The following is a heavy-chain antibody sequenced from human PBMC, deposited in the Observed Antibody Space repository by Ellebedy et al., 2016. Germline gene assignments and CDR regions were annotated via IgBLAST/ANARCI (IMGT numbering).Heavy chain of an antibody. V-gene: IGHV3-23*01. Sequence: GESLKISXKGSGYGFSSYWIAWVRQAPGKGLEWVATISANGNKRALADSVQGRFTISRDNFRNTLHLQMNNLRGEDTAVYYCRQGHYADYWGQGTLVTVSS. CDR3: RQGHYADY. D-gene: IGHD2-2*01. J-gene: IGHJ4*02. CDR2: ISANGNKR. CDR1: GYGFSSYW.